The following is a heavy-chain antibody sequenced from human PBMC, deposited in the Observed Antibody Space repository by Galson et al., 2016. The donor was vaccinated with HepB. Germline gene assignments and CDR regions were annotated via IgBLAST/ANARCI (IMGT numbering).Heavy chain of an antibody. J-gene: IGHJ4*02. CDR1: GFSFNDFY. Sequence: LRLSCAASGFSFNDFYMSWIRPPPGKALEWISYISHSGNTREYADSVKGRFTVSRDNNKNSVYLQLNSLRAEDTALYYCARDVNNWTGDRRLFDLWGQGTLVAVSS. CDR2: ISHSGNTR. D-gene: IGHD1-1*01. V-gene: IGHV3-11*01. CDR3: ARDVNNWTGDRRLFDL.